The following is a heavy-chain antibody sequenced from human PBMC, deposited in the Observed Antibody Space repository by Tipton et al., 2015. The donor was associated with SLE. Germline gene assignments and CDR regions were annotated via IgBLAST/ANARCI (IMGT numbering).Heavy chain of an antibody. J-gene: IGHJ4*02. D-gene: IGHD2-21*02. CDR1: GGSFSGYY. CDR2: INHSGST. V-gene: IGHV4-34*01. CDR3: AREGDDSSGSFSARSTFFDH. Sequence: TLSLTCAVYGGSFSGYYWSWIRQPPGKGLEWIGEINHSGSTNYNPSLKSRVTISVDTSKNQFSLKLSSVTAADTAVYYCAREGDDSSGSFSARSTFFDHWSQGTLVTVSS.